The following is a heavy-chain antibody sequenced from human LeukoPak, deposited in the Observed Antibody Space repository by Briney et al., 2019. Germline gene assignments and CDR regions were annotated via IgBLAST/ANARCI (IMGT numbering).Heavy chain of an antibody. CDR3: ARGVVGATVDY. D-gene: IGHD1-26*01. Sequence: SETLSLTCTVSGGSISSSTYYWGWIRQPPGKGLEWVGSVYYTRSTYYNPSLKSRVTISVDTSKNQLSLKLTSVTASDTAVYYCARGVVGATVDYWGQGTLVTVSS. CDR2: VYYTRST. J-gene: IGHJ4*02. V-gene: IGHV4-39*01. CDR1: GGSISSSTYY.